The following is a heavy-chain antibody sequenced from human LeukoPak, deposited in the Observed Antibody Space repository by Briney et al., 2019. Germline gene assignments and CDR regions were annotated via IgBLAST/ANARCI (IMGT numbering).Heavy chain of an antibody. CDR2: IYYSGAS. V-gene: IGHV4-39*01. D-gene: IGHD3-22*01. Sequence: SESLSLTCTVSGDSISSNSYYWGWSRQPPGKGLEWIGSIYYSGASYYNPSLKSGVIISVDTSKNQFSLKLSSVTAADTAVFYCARHYYDSSGYYLEGFDIWGQGTMVTVSS. CDR1: GDSISSNSYY. CDR3: ARHYYDSSGYYLEGFDI. J-gene: IGHJ3*02.